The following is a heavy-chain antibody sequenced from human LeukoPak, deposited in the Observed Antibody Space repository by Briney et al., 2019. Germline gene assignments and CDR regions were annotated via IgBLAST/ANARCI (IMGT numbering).Heavy chain of an antibody. J-gene: IGHJ4*02. V-gene: IGHV4-61*02. CDR3: ASTTVTSLSFDY. D-gene: IGHD4-17*01. CDR1: GGSVNSGNYY. CDR2: IYTSGST. Sequence: SQTLSLTCTVSGGSVNSGNYYWTWIRQPAGKRLEWIGRIYTSGSTNYNPSLKSRVTISVDTSKNKFSLKLSSVTAADTAVYYCASTTVTSLSFDYWGQGTLVTVSS.